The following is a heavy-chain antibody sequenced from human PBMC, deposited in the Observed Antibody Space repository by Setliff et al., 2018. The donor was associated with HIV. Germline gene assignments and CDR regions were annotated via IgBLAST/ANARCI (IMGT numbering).Heavy chain of an antibody. V-gene: IGHV3-21*01. J-gene: IGHJ1*01. CDR2: ISSGGGFI. CDR1: GFSLNDYS. CDR3: ARDSGPYYDYVWGTYRPEYFQH. Sequence: LRLSCAASGFSLNDYSMNWVRQAPGKGLEWVSCISSGGGFIYYADSVKGRFTISRDSAKNSVYLQMNSLRAEDTAVYYCARDSGPYYDYVWGTYRPEYFQHWGQGTPVTVSS. D-gene: IGHD3-16*02.